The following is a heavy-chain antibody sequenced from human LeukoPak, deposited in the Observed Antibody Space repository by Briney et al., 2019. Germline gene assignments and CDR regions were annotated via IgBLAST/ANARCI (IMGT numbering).Heavy chain of an antibody. V-gene: IGHV3-43D*03. Sequence: GGSLRLSCAASGFTFDDYAMHWVRQAPGKGLEWVSLISWDGGSTYYADSVKGRFTISRDNSKNSLYLQMNSLRAEDTAVYYCARENNVVVIAYPPFDYWGQGTLVTVSS. CDR1: GFTFDDYA. CDR2: ISWDGGST. J-gene: IGHJ4*02. D-gene: IGHD2-21*01. CDR3: ARENNVVVIAYPPFDY.